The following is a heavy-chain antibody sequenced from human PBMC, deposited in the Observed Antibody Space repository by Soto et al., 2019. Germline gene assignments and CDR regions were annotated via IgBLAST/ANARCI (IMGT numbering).Heavy chain of an antibody. D-gene: IGHD3-3*02. V-gene: IGHV1-69*05. Sequence: QVQLVQSGSEVKKPGSSVKVSCKASGGTFSSYAISWVRQVPGQGLEWMGGIMPIFGTPDYAQKFQGRVTXAXDXXTSIAYMELSSLRSEDTGVYYWARDKDRPQLGGNYYSIMDVWGQGTTVTVSS. J-gene: IGHJ6*02. CDR2: IMPIFGTP. CDR1: GGTFSSYA. CDR3: ARDKDRPQLGGNYYSIMDV.